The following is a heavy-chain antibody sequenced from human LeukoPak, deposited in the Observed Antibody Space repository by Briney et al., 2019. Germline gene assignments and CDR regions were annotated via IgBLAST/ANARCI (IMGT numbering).Heavy chain of an antibody. V-gene: IGHV3-21*01. D-gene: IGHD5-18*01. Sequence: GGSLRLSCAASGFTFSSYSMNWVRQAPGKGLEWVSSISSSSSYIYYADSVKGRFTISRDNAKNSLYLQMNSLRAEDTAVYYCARAPYSYDTFDYWGQATLVTVSS. CDR3: ARAPYSYDTFDY. CDR2: ISSSSSYI. CDR1: GFTFSSYS. J-gene: IGHJ4*02.